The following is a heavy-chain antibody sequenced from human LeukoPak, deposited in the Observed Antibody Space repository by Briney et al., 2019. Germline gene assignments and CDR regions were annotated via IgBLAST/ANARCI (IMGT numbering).Heavy chain of an antibody. CDR3: ARDGMYCSSTSCYWGDKYYYYGMDV. V-gene: IGHV3-21*01. Sequence: PGGSLRLSCAASGFTFSSYSMNWVRQAPGKGLEWVSSISSSRSYIYYADAVKARFTISRDNAKNSLYLQMNSLRAEDTAVYYCARDGMYCSSTSCYWGDKYYYYGMDVWGKGTTVTVSS. J-gene: IGHJ6*04. CDR1: GFTFSSYS. CDR2: ISSSRSYI. D-gene: IGHD2-2*01.